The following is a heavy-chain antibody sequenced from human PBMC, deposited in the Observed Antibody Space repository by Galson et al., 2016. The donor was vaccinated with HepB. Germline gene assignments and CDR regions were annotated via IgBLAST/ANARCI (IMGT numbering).Heavy chain of an antibody. V-gene: IGHV5-51*01. CDR1: GYRLTNYW. D-gene: IGHD3-22*01. J-gene: IGHJ3*02. CDR3: ARRDLYFDSSGYQNDAFDI. CDR2: IYGGDSDT. Sequence: QSGAEVKEPGESLKVSCKASGYRLTNYWIGWVRQMPGKGLEWMGIIYGGDSDTRYSPSFQGQVTISADKSINTAYLQWNSLKASDTAMYYCARRDLYFDSSGYQNDAFDIWGQGTMVTVSS.